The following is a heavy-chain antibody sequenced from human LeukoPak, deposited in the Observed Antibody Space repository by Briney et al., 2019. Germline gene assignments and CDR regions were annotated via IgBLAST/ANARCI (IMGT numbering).Heavy chain of an antibody. CDR3: ASLYGDYVSSDY. CDR1: GYTFTVYY. J-gene: IGHJ4*02. CDR2: INPNGGGT. V-gene: IGHV1-2*02. Sequence: ASVKVSCKASGYTFTVYYMHWVRQAPGQGVEWMGWINPNGGGTNYAQKFQGRVTMTRDTSISTAYMELSRLRSDDTAVYYCASLYGDYVSSDYWGQGTLVSVSS. D-gene: IGHD4-17*01.